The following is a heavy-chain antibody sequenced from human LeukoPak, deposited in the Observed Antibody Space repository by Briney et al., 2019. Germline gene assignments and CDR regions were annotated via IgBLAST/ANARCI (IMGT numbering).Heavy chain of an antibody. J-gene: IGHJ4*02. D-gene: IGHD3-22*01. V-gene: IGHV3-74*01. Sequence: GGSLRLSRTASTFTFSCYWTHWVRQAPGKGLIWVSRIDGDESATYYGDSVKGRFTISRDNAKNSLYLQMNSLRAEDTAVYYCARDSLTMIVGRQKRGLDYWGQGTLVTVSS. CDR1: TFTFSCYW. CDR2: IDGDESAT. CDR3: ARDSLTMIVGRQKRGLDY.